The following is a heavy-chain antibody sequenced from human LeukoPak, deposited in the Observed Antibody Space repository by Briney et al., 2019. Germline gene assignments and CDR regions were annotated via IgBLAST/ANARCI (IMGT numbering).Heavy chain of an antibody. J-gene: IGHJ4*02. V-gene: IGHV3-30*02. Sequence: GGSLRLSCAASGFTFSSYGMHWVRQAPGKGLEWVAFIHYDGSNKHYADSVKGRFTISRDNSKNTLYLQINSLRIEDTAVYYCAKDIRPASVRTSFDYWGQGTLVTVSS. D-gene: IGHD6-13*01. CDR1: GFTFSSYG. CDR2: IHYDGSNK. CDR3: AKDIRPASVRTSFDY.